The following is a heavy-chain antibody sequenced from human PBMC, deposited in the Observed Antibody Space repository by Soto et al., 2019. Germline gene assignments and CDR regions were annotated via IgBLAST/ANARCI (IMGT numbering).Heavy chain of an antibody. V-gene: IGHV1-8*02. CDR2: TNPNSGNI. J-gene: IGHJ4*02. CDR3: ARTLYGDNVDY. CDR1: GGSFSTSS. Sequence: ASVKVSCKASGGSFSTSSINWVRQATGQGLEWMGWTNPNSGNIGYAQKFQGRVTMTRNTSISTAYMELSSLRSEDTAVYYCARTLYGDNVDYWGQGTLVTVSS. D-gene: IGHD4-17*01.